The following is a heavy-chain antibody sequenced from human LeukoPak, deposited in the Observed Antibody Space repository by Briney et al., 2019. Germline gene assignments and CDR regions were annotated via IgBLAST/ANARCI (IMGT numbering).Heavy chain of an antibody. D-gene: IGHD3-22*01. J-gene: IGHJ4*02. CDR2: INHSGST. Sequence: SETLSLTCAVYGGSFSGYYWSWIRQPPGKGLEWIGEINHSGSTNYNPSLKSRVTISVDTSKNQFSLKLSSVTAADTAVYYCARGPHYYYDSSGKGDFDYWGQGTLVTVSP. CDR1: GGSFSGYY. V-gene: IGHV4-34*01. CDR3: ARGPHYYYDSSGKGDFDY.